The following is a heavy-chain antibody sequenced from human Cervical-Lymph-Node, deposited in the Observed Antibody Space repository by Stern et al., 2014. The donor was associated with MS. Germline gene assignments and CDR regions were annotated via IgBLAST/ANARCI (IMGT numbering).Heavy chain of an antibody. D-gene: IGHD6-13*01. CDR3: ASAGYSSSWPDY. CDR2: ISSSSRYI. J-gene: IGHJ4*02. CDR1: GFTFRSDT. Sequence: EVQLVQSGGGLVKPGGSLRLTCAASGFTFRSDTMNWVRQAPGKGLEWVSCISSSSRYIYYADSVKGRFTISRDNAKNSLFLQMNDLRAEDTAVYYCASAGYSSSWPDYWGQGALVTVSS. V-gene: IGHV3-21*06.